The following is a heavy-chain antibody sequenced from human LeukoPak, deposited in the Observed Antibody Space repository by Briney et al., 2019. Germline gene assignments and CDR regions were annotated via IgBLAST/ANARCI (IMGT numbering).Heavy chain of an antibody. CDR3: ARLYYYDSSGYYSYSYYFDY. V-gene: IGHV3-53*01. D-gene: IGHD3-22*01. Sequence: GGSLRLSCAASGLTVSSNYMSWVRQAPGKGLEWVSVIYSGGSTYYADSVKGRFTISRDNSKNTLYLQMNSLRAEDTAVYYCARLYYYDSSGYYSYSYYFDYWGQGTLVTVSS. J-gene: IGHJ4*02. CDR1: GLTVSSNY. CDR2: IYSGGST.